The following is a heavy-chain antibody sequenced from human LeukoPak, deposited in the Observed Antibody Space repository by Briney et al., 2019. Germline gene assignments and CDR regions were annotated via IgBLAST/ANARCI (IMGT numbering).Heavy chain of an antibody. CDR2: IYYSGSA. J-gene: IGHJ4*02. Sequence: SETLSLTCTVSGGSISSGGYYWSWIRQHPGKGLEWIGYIYYSGSAYYNPSLKSRVTISVDTSKNQFSLKLSSVTAADTAVYYCARAWGGYSYGHPFDYWGQGTLVTVSS. CDR3: ARAWGGYSYGHPFDY. V-gene: IGHV4-31*03. D-gene: IGHD5-18*01. CDR1: GGSISSGGYY.